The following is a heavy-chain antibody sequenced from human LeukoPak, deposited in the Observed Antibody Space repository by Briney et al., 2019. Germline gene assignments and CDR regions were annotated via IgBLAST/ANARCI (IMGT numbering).Heavy chain of an antibody. CDR1: GYTFTRYD. J-gene: IGHJ4*02. V-gene: IGHV1-8*01. CDR2: MNPGSGNT. Sequence: ASVTVSRKASGYTFTRYDINWVRPPTAQGPEWMGWMNPGSGNTGYAQRFQGRVTMTRDTSINTAYLELSSLTSEDTAVYYCAAHTYYYSSGSFAYWGQGTLVTVSS. CDR3: AAHTYYYSSGSFAY. D-gene: IGHD3-10*01.